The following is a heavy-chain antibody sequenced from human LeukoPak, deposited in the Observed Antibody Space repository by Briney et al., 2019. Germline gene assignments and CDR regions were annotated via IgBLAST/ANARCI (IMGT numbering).Heavy chain of an antibody. J-gene: IGHJ6*02. CDR1: GFTFSSYS. CDR2: ISSSSSTI. Sequence: GGSLRLSCAASGFTFSSYSMNWVRQAPGKGLEWVSYISSSSSTIYYADSVKGRFTISRDNAKHSLYLQMNSLRAEDTAVYYCAREYYGSGSYFYYYGMDVWGQGTTVTVSS. D-gene: IGHD3-10*01. V-gene: IGHV3-48*01. CDR3: AREYYGSGSYFYYYGMDV.